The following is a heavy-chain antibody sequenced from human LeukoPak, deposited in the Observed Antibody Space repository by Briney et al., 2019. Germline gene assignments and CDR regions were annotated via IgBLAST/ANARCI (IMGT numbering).Heavy chain of an antibody. D-gene: IGHD3-16*01. CDR1: GYSFTGYG. CDR2: ISTYNGNT. Sequence: ASVKVSCKASGYSFTGYGISWVRQAPGQVLEWMGWISTYNGNTVYAQKYQGRLTMTRDTSTSTVYMDLRSLRSDDTAVYFCARDFYRGKGTLSSNWFAFWGQGTRVTVSS. CDR3: ARDFYRGKGTLSSNWFAF. V-gene: IGHV1-18*01. J-gene: IGHJ5*01.